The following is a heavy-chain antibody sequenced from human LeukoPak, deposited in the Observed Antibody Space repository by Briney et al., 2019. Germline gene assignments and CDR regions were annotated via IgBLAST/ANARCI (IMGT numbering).Heavy chain of an antibody. CDR3: ARGPYAFDI. V-gene: IGHV4-59*08. CDR1: GGSISSYY. CDR2: IYYSGST. Sequence: SETLALTCTVSGGSISSYYGSWIRQPPGKGLEWIGHIYYSGSTNYNPSLKSRVTISVDTSKNQFSLRLSSVTAADTAVYYCARGPYAFDIWGQGTMVTVFS. J-gene: IGHJ3*02.